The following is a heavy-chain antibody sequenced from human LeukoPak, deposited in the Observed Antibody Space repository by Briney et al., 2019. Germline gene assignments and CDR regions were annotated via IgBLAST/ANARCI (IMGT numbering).Heavy chain of an antibody. V-gene: IGHV1-69*06. CDR2: IIPIFGTA. D-gene: IGHD5-18*01. Sequence: SVKVSCKASGGTFSSYAISWVRQAPGQGLEWMGGIIPIFGTANYAQKFQGRVTITADKSTSTAYMEPSSLRSEDTAVYYCARDRLVDTAMVTSADAFDIWGQGTMVTVSS. CDR3: ARDRLVDTAMVTSADAFDI. CDR1: GGTFSSYA. J-gene: IGHJ3*02.